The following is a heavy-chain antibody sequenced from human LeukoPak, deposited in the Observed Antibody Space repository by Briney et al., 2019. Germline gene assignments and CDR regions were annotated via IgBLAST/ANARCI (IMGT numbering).Heavy chain of an antibody. J-gene: IGHJ6*02. Sequence: PSETLSLTCTVSGGSISSYYWSWIRQPPGKGLEWIGYIYYSGSTNYNPSLKSRVTISVDTSKNQFSLKLSSVTAAHTAAYYCARHELSYYHSSGYYPYYSCMDVCGQATTLTASS. CDR3: ARHELSYYHSSGYYPYYSCMDV. V-gene: IGHV4-59*08. CDR2: IYYSGST. CDR1: GGSISSYY. D-gene: IGHD3-22*01.